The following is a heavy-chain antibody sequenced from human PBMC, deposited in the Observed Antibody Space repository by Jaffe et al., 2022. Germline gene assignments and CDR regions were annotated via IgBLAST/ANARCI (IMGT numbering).Heavy chain of an antibody. CDR3: ARQVGDYSYRYFDS. J-gene: IGHJ4*02. CDR1: GGSIISDNW. V-gene: IGHV4-4*02. CDR2: IYHSGTT. D-gene: IGHD3-10*01. Sequence: QVQLQESGPGLVRPSGTLSLTCSVSGGSIISDNWWNWLRQSPGKGLEWIGEIYHSGTTKYNPSLKSRVTMSVDKSKQEFSLKLSSMTAADTAVYYCARQVGDYSYRYFDSWGQGTLVTVSS.